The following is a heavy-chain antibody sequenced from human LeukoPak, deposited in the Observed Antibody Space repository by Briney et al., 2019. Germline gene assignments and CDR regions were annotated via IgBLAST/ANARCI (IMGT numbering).Heavy chain of an antibody. J-gene: IGHJ5*02. CDR1: GGSISSSSYY. Sequence: SETLSLTCTVSGGSISSSSYYWSWIRQPAGKGLEWIGRIYTSGSTNYNPSLKSRVTISVVTSKNQFSLKLASVTAADTAVYYCVRDREGRGWFDPWGQGTLVTVSS. CDR2: IYTSGST. CDR3: VRDREGRGWFDP. D-gene: IGHD1-26*01. V-gene: IGHV4-61*02.